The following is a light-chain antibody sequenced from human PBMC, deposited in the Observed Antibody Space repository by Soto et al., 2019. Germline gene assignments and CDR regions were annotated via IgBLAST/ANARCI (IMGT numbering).Light chain of an antibody. CDR1: SSDVGGYNY. V-gene: IGLV2-14*01. CDR2: DVS. J-gene: IGLJ2*01. CDR3: SSYTSSSTTV. Sequence: QSALTQPASVSGSPGQSITISCTGTSSDVGGYNYVSWYQQHPGKAPKLMIYDVSNRPSGVSNRFSGSKSGNTASLTISGIQAEDEADYYCSSYTSSSTTVFGGGTQLTVL.